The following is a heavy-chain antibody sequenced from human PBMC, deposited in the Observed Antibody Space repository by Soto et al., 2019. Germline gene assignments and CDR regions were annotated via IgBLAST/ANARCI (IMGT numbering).Heavy chain of an antibody. D-gene: IGHD6-19*01. CDR2: IYWDDDK. CDR3: AHIVVAGLGYYFDY. Sequence: QITLKESGPTLVKPTQTLTLTCTFSGFSLSSTRMAVGWIRQPPGKALEWLALIYWDDDKRYSPFLKSRLTITKHTSKNQLVLTMSNMAPVDTASYYCAHIVVAGLGYYFDYWGQGTLVTVSS. CDR1: GFSLSSTRMA. V-gene: IGHV2-5*02. J-gene: IGHJ4*02.